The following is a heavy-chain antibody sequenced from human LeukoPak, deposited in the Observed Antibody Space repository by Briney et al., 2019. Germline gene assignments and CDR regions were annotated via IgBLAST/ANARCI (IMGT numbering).Heavy chain of an antibody. V-gene: IGHV1-18*01. Sequence: ASVKVSCKASGYTFSSYGISWVRQAPGQGLEWMGWISAYNGNTNYAQKFQGRVAMTTDTSTSTAYMELRSLRSDDTAVYYCARELHVERDDYWGQGTLVTVSS. CDR3: ARELHVERDDY. J-gene: IGHJ4*02. CDR2: ISAYNGNT. CDR1: GYTFSSYG. D-gene: IGHD1-1*01.